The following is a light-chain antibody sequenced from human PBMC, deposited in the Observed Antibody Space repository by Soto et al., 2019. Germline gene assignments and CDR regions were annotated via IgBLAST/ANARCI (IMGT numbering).Light chain of an antibody. J-gene: IGKJ4*01. Sequence: DIQMTQSPSSLSASVGDRVTITCRASQGISNYLAWYQQKPGKVPKLLISVASTLQSGVPSRFSGSGSGTDFTLTISSLQPEDVAAYYCQKYNSAPLLTFGGGTKVEIK. V-gene: IGKV1-27*01. CDR1: QGISNY. CDR3: QKYNSAPLLT. CDR2: VAS.